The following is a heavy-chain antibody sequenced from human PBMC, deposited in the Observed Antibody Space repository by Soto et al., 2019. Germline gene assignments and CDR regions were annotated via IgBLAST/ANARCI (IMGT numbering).Heavy chain of an antibody. CDR3: ARVKSIAMSYGSGSYYTSSYYYYGMDV. D-gene: IGHD3-10*01. CDR1: GGSFSGYY. J-gene: IGHJ6*02. CDR2: SNHSGST. Sequence: SETLSLTCAVYGGSFSGYYWSWIRQPPGKGLEWIGESNHSGSTNYNPSLKSRVTISVDTSKNQFSLKLSSVTAADTAVYYCARVKSIAMSYGSGSYYTSSYYYYGMDVWGQGTTVTVSS. V-gene: IGHV4-34*01.